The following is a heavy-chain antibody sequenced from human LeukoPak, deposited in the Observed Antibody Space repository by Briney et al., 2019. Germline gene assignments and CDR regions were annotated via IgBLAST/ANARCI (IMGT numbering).Heavy chain of an antibody. CDR1: GYTFTSHG. Sequence: ASVKVSCKASGYTFTSHGIIWVRQAPRQGLEWMAWISAYNGNTNYAQKLQGRVTVTTETSTSTAYMELRSLRSDDTAVYYCARGNCGGDCYSFDYWGQGTLVTVSS. D-gene: IGHD2-21*02. CDR3: ARGNCGGDCYSFDY. V-gene: IGHV1-18*01. J-gene: IGHJ4*02. CDR2: ISAYNGNT.